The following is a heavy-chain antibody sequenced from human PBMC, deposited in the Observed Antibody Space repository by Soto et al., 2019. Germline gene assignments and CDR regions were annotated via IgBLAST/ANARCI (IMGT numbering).Heavy chain of an antibody. CDR3: ASQNYGDSDP. D-gene: IGHD4-17*01. J-gene: IGHJ5*02. V-gene: IGHV4-59*01. CDR1: GGSISSSY. CDR2: ISYSGNT. Sequence: SETLSLTCTVSGGSISSSYWTWVRQPPGKRLEWIAYISYSGNTNYNPSLKSRLTISGDRSKNQFSLKLTSVTAADTAVYYCASQNYGDSDPWGQGTLVTVSS.